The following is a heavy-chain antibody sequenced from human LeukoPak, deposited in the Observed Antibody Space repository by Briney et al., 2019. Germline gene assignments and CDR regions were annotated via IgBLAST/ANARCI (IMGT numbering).Heavy chain of an antibody. CDR1: GFTVSSNY. Sequence: GGSLRLSCAASGFTVSSNYMSWVRQAPGKGLEWVSVIYSGGSTYYADSVKGRFTISRDNSKNTLYLQMNSLRAEDTAVYYCARDDGYCSSTSCYERAFDIRGQGTVVTVSS. CDR2: IYSGGST. V-gene: IGHV3-66*01. CDR3: ARDDGYCSSTSCYERAFDI. D-gene: IGHD2-2*03. J-gene: IGHJ3*02.